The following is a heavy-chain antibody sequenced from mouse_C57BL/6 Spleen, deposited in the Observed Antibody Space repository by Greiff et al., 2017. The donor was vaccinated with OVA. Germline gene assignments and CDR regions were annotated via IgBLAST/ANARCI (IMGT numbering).Heavy chain of an antibody. D-gene: IGHD2-5*01. J-gene: IGHJ1*03. CDR2: IYPGSGNT. V-gene: IGHV1-76*01. CDR3: ARSRSNYDWYFDV. Sequence: QVQLQQSGAELVRPGASVKLSCKASGYTFTDYYINWVKQRPGQGLEWIARIYPGSGNTYYNEKFKGKATLTAEKSSSTAYMQLSSLTSEDSAVYFCARSRSNYDWYFDVWGTGTTVTVSS. CDR1: GYTFTDYY.